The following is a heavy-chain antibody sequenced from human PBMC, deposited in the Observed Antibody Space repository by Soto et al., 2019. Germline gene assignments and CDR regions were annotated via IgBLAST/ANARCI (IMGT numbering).Heavy chain of an antibody. J-gene: IGHJ6*02. D-gene: IGHD2-2*01. Sequence: VQLLDSGAEVKKPGSSVKVSCKASGGTFSSYAISWVRQAPGQGLEWMGGIIPISDTTNYAQKFQGRVTITADESTSTAYMELSSLRSEDTAVYYCARSQGSSTSLEIYYYYYYGMDVWGQGTTVTVSS. V-gene: IGHV1-69*01. CDR2: IIPISDTT. CDR3: ARSQGSSTSLEIYYYYYYGMDV. CDR1: GGTFSSYA.